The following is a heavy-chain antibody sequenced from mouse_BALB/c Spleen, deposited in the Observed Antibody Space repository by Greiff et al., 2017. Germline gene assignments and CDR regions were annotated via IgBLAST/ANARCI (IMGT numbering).Heavy chain of an antibody. CDR1: GFTFSSYA. D-gene: IGHD1-2*01. CDR3: ARQGGITTATYYFDD. V-gene: IGHV5-9-3*01. CDR2: ISSGGSYT. Sequence: EVKLQESGGGLVKPGGSLKLSCAASGFTFSSYAMSCVRQTPEKRLEWVATISSGGSYTYYPDSVKGRFTISRDNAKNTLYLQMSSLRSEDTAMYYCARQGGITTATYYFDDWGEGTTLTVSS. J-gene: IGHJ2*01.